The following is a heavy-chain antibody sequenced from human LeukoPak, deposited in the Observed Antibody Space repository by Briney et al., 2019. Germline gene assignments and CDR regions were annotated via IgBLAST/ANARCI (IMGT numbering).Heavy chain of an antibody. V-gene: IGHV3-23*01. CDR3: AKGGMGYSGSYYVGY. Sequence: GGSLRLSCAASGFTFSSYAMSWVRQAPGKGLEWASAISGSDGSTYYADSVKGRFAISRDNSKNTLYLQMNSLRAEDTAVYYCAKGGMGYSGSYYVGYWGQGTLVTVAS. CDR2: ISGSDGST. D-gene: IGHD1-26*01. CDR1: GFTFSSYA. J-gene: IGHJ4*02.